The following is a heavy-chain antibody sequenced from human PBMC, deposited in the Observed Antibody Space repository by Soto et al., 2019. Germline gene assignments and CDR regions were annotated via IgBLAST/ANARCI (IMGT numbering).Heavy chain of an antibody. CDR2: ISSSGDST. J-gene: IGHJ4*02. CDR3: AKKGTLSGTGYFDS. D-gene: IGHD6-13*01. V-gene: IGHV3-23*01. Sequence: GGSLRLSCAVSGFTFSSYAMSWVRQAPGKGLEWVSAISSSGDSTWYAGSVKGRFTISRDNSNNTLYLQMNSLRAEDSAVYFCAKKGTLSGTGYFDSGGQGTLVTVSS. CDR1: GFTFSSYA.